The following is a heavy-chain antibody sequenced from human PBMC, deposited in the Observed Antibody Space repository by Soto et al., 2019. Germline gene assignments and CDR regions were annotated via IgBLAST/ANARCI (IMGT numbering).Heavy chain of an antibody. V-gene: IGHV4-31*03. Sequence: SETLSLTCTVPGGSISSGGYYWSWIRQHPGKGREWIGYIYYNESPYYNPSLKIRVTISVDTSKNQFSLKLTSVTAADTAVYYCARETLAAVGTYSSADYWGQGTLVTVSS. D-gene: IGHD6-13*01. CDR3: ARETLAAVGTYSSADY. J-gene: IGHJ4*02. CDR1: GGSISSGGYY. CDR2: IYYNESP.